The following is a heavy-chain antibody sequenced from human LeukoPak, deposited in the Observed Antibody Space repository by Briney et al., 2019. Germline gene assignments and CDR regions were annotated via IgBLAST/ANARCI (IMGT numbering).Heavy chain of an antibody. CDR2: INPSGSYT. CDR3: ARDNSGGSTWWFDP. J-gene: IGHJ5*02. Sequence: ASVKVSCKASGFTFTSYYMHWARQAPGQGLEWMGIINPSGSYTSYAQKFQGRVTMTRDTSTSTVYMELSSLRSEDTAVYYCARDNSGGSTWWFDPWGQGTLVTVSS. V-gene: IGHV1-46*01. D-gene: IGHD2-15*01. CDR1: GFTFTSYY.